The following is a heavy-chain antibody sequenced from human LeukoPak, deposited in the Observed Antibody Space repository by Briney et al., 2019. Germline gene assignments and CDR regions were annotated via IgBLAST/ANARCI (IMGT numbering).Heavy chain of an antibody. CDR3: TRDRRYGGMDV. D-gene: IGHD4-17*01. J-gene: IGHJ6*02. CDR2: TDSDGSDI. Sequence: PGGSLRLSCAASGFTFSAYWMHWVRQAPGEGLVWVSRTDSDGSDISYADSVKGRFTMSRDNAKNTLFLQMNSLRVEDTAVYYCTRDRRYGGMDVWGQGTTVTASS. CDR1: GFTFSAYW. V-gene: IGHV3-74*01.